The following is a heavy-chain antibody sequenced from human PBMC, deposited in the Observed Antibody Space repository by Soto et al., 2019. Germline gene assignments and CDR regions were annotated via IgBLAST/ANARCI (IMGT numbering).Heavy chain of an antibody. D-gene: IGHD3-16*01. V-gene: IGHV3-66*01. CDR3: ATYDYIWGSYFDY. J-gene: IGHJ4*02. CDR1: GFTVSSNY. Sequence: PGGSLRLSCAASGFTVSSNYMSWVRQAPGKGLEWVSVIYSGGSTYYADSVKGRFTISRDNSKNTLYLQMNSLRAEDTAVYYCATYDYIWGSYFDYWGQGTLVTVSS. CDR2: IYSGGST.